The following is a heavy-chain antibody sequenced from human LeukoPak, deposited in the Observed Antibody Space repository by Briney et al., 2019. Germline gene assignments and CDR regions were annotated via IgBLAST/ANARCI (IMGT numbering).Heavy chain of an antibody. D-gene: IGHD4-17*01. Sequence: GGSLRLSCAASGFTFSYFWMHWFRQTPGEGLVWVSCINTDGSYSTYADSVKGRFTISRDNVGNTLYLQMNSLRAEDSAVYYCARDFDGPRASDYWGQGISVTVSS. CDR2: INTDGSYS. CDR1: GFTFSYFW. V-gene: IGHV3-74*01. CDR3: ARDFDGPRASDY. J-gene: IGHJ4*02.